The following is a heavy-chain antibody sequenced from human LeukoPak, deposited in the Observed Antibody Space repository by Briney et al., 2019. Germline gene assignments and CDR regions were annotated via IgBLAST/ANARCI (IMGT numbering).Heavy chain of an antibody. CDR1: GGSFSGYY. J-gene: IGHJ4*02. Sequence: PSETLSLTCAVYGGSFSGYYWSWIRQPPGKGLEWIGEINHSGSTNYNPSLKSRFTISVDTSKNEFSLKLSSVTAADTAVYYCARDILTGYYLDYWGQGTLVTVSS. CDR2: INHSGST. V-gene: IGHV4-34*01. D-gene: IGHD3-9*01. CDR3: ARDILTGYYLDY.